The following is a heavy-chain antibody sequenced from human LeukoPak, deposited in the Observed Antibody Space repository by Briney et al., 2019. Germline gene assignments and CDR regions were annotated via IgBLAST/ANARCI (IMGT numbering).Heavy chain of an antibody. Sequence: GGSLRLSCAASGFTFSSYWMHWVRQAPGKGLVWVSRINSDGSSTSYADSVKGRFTISRDNAKNTLYLQMNSLRAEDAAVYYCAREGGLGRNWFDPWGQGTLVTVSS. CDR1: GFTFSSYW. V-gene: IGHV3-74*01. J-gene: IGHJ5*02. CDR3: AREGGLGRNWFDP. D-gene: IGHD1-26*01. CDR2: INSDGSST.